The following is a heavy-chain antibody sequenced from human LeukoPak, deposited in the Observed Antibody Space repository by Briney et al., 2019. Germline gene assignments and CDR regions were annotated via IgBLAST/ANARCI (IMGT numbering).Heavy chain of an antibody. CDR1: GYSLSEVS. Sequence: AASVKVSCKASGYSLSEVSMHWVRQAPGKGLEWMGSFDPEDGEAIYAQSFQGRISMTEDISTDTAYMEVNSLRSEDTAIYYCATDIQQLVLFAYWGQGTLVTVSS. CDR3: ATDIQQLVLFAY. V-gene: IGHV1-24*01. CDR2: FDPEDGEA. J-gene: IGHJ4*02. D-gene: IGHD6-13*01.